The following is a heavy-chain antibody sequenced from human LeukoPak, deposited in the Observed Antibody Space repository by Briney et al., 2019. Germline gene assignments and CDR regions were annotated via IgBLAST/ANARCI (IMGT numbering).Heavy chain of an antibody. Sequence: GASVKVSCKASGYTFTSYYMHWVRQAPGQGLEWMGIIDPSGGSTSYAQKFQGRVTMTRDTSTSTVYMELSSLRSEDTAVYYCARGRGSFYSSSHSNMDVWGKGTTVTVSS. J-gene: IGHJ6*03. CDR3: ARGRGSFYSSSHSNMDV. D-gene: IGHD6-13*01. CDR2: IDPSGGST. CDR1: GYTFTSYY. V-gene: IGHV1-46*01.